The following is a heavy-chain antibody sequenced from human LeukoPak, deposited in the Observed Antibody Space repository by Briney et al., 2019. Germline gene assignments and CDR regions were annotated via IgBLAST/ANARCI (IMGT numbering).Heavy chain of an antibody. J-gene: IGHJ4*02. V-gene: IGHV4-39*01. D-gene: IGHD3-22*01. Sequence: SETLSLSCSVSGGSISSSSSYWGWIRQPPGKGLEWIGEINHSGSTNYNPSLKSRVTISVDTSKNQFSLKLSSVTAADTAVYYCARHLGGYYYDYSDYWGQGTLVTVSS. CDR3: ARHLGGYYYDYSDY. CDR2: INHSGST. CDR1: GGSISSSSSY.